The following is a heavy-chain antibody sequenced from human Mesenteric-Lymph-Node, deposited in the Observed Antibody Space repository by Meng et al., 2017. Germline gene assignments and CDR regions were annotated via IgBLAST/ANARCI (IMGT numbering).Heavy chain of an antibody. CDR3: ARVGWGYFDWLLGRYYYYGMDV. D-gene: IGHD3-9*01. CDR1: GFTFSSYW. CDR2: IKQDGSEK. J-gene: IGHJ6*02. V-gene: IGHV3-7*01. Sequence: GGSLRLSCAASGFTFSSYWMSWVRQAPGKGLEWVANIKQDGSEKYYVDSVKGRFTISRDNAKNSLYLQMNSLRAEDTAVYYCARVGWGYFDWLLGRYYYYGMDVWGQGTTVTVSS.